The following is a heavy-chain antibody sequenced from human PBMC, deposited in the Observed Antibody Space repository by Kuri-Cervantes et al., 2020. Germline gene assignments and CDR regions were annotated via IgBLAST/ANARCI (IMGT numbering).Heavy chain of an antibody. D-gene: IGHD2-15*01. CDR2: ISSSSSTI. CDR3: AREREYQGYCSGGSCYSLGYGMDV. J-gene: IGHJ6*02. Sequence: GESLKISCAASGFTFSSYSMNWVRQAPGKGLEWVSYISSSSSTIYYADSVKGRFTISRDNAKNSLYLQMNSLRAEDTAVYYCAREREYQGYCSGGSCYSLGYGMDVWGQGTTVTVSS. V-gene: IGHV3-48*01. CDR1: GFTFSSYS.